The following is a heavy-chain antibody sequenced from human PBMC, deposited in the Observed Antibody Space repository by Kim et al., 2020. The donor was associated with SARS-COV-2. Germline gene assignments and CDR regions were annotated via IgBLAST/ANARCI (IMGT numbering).Heavy chain of an antibody. V-gene: IGHV3-48*03. Sequence: GGSLRLSCAASGFTFSSYEMNWVRQAPGKGLEWVSYISSSGSTIYYADSVKGRFTISRDNAKNSLYLQMNSLRAEDTAVYYCASHRSSGWLFYWGQGTLVTVSS. CDR1: GFTFSSYE. CDR3: ASHRSSGWLFY. D-gene: IGHD6-19*01. CDR2: ISSSGSTI. J-gene: IGHJ4*02.